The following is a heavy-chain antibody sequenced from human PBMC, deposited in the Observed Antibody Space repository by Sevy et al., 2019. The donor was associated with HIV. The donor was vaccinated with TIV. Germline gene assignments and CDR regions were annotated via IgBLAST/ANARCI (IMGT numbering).Heavy chain of an antibody. CDR2: ISSSGSTI. D-gene: IGHD6-19*01. J-gene: IGHJ6*03. CDR3: ARVLQQWLVGYYYYYMDV. V-gene: IGHV3-11*01. CDR1: GFTFSDYY. Sequence: GGSLRLSCAASGFTFSDYYMSWIRQAPGKGLEWVSYISSSGSTIYYADSVKGRFTISRDNAKNSLYLQMNSLRAEDTAVYYCARVLQQWLVGYYYYYMDVWGKGTTVTVSS.